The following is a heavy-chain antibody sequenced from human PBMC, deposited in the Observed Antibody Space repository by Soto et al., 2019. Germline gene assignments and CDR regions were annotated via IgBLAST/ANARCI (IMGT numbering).Heavy chain of an antibody. Sequence: ASVKVSCKASGYTFTSYGISWVLQAPGQGLEWMGWISAYNGNTNYAQKLQGRVTMTTDTSTSTAYMELRSLRSDDTAVYYCARDHTTAMGYYYYGMDVWGQGTTVTVS. CDR1: GYTFTSYG. D-gene: IGHD2-2*01. J-gene: IGHJ6*02. V-gene: IGHV1-18*01. CDR3: ARDHTTAMGYYYYGMDV. CDR2: ISAYNGNT.